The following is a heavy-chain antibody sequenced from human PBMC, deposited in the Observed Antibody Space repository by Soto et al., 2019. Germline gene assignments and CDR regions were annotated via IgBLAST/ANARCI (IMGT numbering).Heavy chain of an antibody. CDR2: INPDGSAK. Sequence: PGGSLRLSCAASGFTFSSYWMTWVRQVPGKGLEWVAYINPDGSAKSYASSVKGRFTLSRDNAKNTLYLQMNSLRAEDTAVYYCAKISSSSVYYYYYMDVWGKGTKVTVSS. CDR3: AKISSSSVYYYYYMDV. CDR1: GFTFSSYW. J-gene: IGHJ6*03. V-gene: IGHV3-7*03. D-gene: IGHD6-6*01.